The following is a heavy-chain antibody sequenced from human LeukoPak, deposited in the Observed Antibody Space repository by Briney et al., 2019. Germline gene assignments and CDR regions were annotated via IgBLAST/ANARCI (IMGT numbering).Heavy chain of an antibody. CDR2: IYPGDSDT. D-gene: IGHD5-24*01. CDR1: GYSFTSYW. V-gene: IGHV5-51*01. J-gene: IGHJ4*02. Sequence: GESLKISCKGSGYSFTSYWIGWVRQMPGKGLDWMGIIYPGDSDTRYRPSFQGQVPISADKSISTAYLQWSSLKASDTAMYYCARHQDGYSYDYWGQGTLVTVSS. CDR3: ARHQDGYSYDY.